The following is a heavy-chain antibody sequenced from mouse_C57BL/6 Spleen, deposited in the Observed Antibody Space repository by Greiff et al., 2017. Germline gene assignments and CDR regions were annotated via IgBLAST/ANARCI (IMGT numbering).Heavy chain of an antibody. Sequence: EVKLMESGGGLVKPGGSLKLSCAASGFTFSDYGMHWVRQAPEKGLEWVAYISSGSSTIYYADTVKGRFTIARANAKTTLFLQMTSLRSEDTAMYYCARNFDYWGQGTTLTVSS. V-gene: IGHV5-17*01. CDR1: GFTFSDYG. J-gene: IGHJ2*01. CDR3: ARNFDY. CDR2: ISSGSSTI.